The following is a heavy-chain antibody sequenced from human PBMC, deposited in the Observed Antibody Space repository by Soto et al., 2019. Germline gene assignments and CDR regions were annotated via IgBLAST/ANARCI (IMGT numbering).Heavy chain of an antibody. V-gene: IGHV1-46*01. CDR3: ARDLAAADY. CDR2: INPNGGST. Sequence: QVHLVQSGAEVKKPGASVKVSCKASGYIFINYYIHWVRQAPGQGLEWIGIINPNGGSTNYAQKFRGRVTMARDTSTSTVYIDLSSLGTDDTAVDYCARDLAAADYWGQGTLVTVSS. J-gene: IGHJ4*02. D-gene: IGHD6-13*01. CDR1: GYIFINYY.